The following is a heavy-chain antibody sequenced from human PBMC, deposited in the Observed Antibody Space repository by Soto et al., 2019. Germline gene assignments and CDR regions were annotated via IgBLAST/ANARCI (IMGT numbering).Heavy chain of an antibody. CDR3: ARALVGTTDPGGYYGLDV. Sequence: GGSLRLSCAASGFTFSDHYMSWIRQAPGKGLGWVSYISSSGSSIYYGDSVKGRFTNYRDNAKNSLYLQMNSLRDEDTAVYYCARALVGTTDPGGYYGLDVWGQGTTVTVSS. D-gene: IGHD1-26*01. CDR1: GFTFSDHY. J-gene: IGHJ6*02. CDR2: ISSSGSSI. V-gene: IGHV3-11*01.